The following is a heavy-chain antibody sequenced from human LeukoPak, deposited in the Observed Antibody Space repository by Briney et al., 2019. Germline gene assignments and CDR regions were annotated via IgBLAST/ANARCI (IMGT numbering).Heavy chain of an antibody. V-gene: IGHV3-30-3*01. J-gene: IGHJ4*02. CDR1: GFTFSRSA. CDR3: ARERGYCSGGSCHFDY. D-gene: IGHD2-15*01. Sequence: PGRSLRLSCAASGFTFSRSAMHWVRQAPGKGLEWVAVISYDGSNKNYADSVKGRFTISRDNSKNTLYLQMNSLRAEDTAVYYCARERGYCSGGSCHFDYWGQGTLVTVSS. CDR2: ISYDGSNK.